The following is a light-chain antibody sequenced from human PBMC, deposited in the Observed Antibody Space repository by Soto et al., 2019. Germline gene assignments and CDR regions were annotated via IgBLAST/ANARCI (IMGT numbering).Light chain of an antibody. CDR2: KAS. CDR3: QQYNSYPT. V-gene: IGKV1-5*03. J-gene: IGKJ1*01. Sequence: DIKMTQSPSTLSASVGDRVTISCRASQSISSWLAWYQQKPGKAPKLLIYKASSLESGVPSRFSGSGAGTEFTLTISSLQPDDFATYYCQQYNSYPTFGPGTKVENK. CDR1: QSISSW.